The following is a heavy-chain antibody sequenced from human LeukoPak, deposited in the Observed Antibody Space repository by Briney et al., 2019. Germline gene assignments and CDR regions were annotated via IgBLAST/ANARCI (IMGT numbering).Heavy chain of an antibody. CDR1: GFTFSSYD. D-gene: IGHD3-10*01. CDR2: IGTAGDT. CDR3: ARERRVRGGYYYYGMDV. Sequence: GGSLRLSCAASGFTFSSYDMHWVRQATGKGLEWVSAIGTAGDTYYPGSVKGRFTISRENAKNSLYLQMNNLRAGDTAVYYCARERRVRGGYYYYGMDVWGQGTTVTVSS. J-gene: IGHJ6*02. V-gene: IGHV3-13*01.